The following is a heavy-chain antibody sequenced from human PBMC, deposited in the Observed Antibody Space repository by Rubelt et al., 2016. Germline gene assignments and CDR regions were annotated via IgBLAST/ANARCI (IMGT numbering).Heavy chain of an antibody. J-gene: IGHJ3*02. CDR3: ATDSSSSGWYAFDI. CDR2: FDPEDGET. V-gene: IGHV1-24*01. CDR1: GYTLTELS. D-gene: IGHD6-19*01. Sequence: KVSGYTLTELSMHWVRQAPGKGLEWMGGFDPEDGETIYAQKFQGRVTMTEDTSTDTAYMELSSLRSEDTAVYYCATDSSSSGWYAFDIWGQGTMVTVSS.